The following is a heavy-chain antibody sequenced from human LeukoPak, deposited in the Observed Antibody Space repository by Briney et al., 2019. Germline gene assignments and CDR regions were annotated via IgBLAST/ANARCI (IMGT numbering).Heavy chain of an antibody. CDR2: INPSGGST. CDR1: GYTFTSYY. V-gene: IGHV1-46*01. D-gene: IGHD3-9*01. CDR3: ARGHYGGPHYDILTGLFDY. J-gene: IGHJ4*02. Sequence: GASVKVSCKASGYTFTSYYMHWVRQAPGQGLEWMGIINPSGGSTSYAQKFQGRVTMTRDTSTSTVYMELSSLRSEDTAVYYCARGHYGGPHYDILTGLFDYWGQGTLVTVSS.